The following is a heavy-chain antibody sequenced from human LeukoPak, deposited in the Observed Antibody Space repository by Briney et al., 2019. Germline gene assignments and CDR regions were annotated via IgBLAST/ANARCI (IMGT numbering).Heavy chain of an antibody. D-gene: IGHD3-10*01. CDR2: IYPGDSDT. CDR3: ARGYYYGSGSYFDY. CDR1: GYTFTGDW. V-gene: IGHV5-51*01. J-gene: IGHJ4*02. Sequence: GESLKISCRASGYTFTGDWIGWVRQMPGKGLEWMGIIYPGDSDTRYSPSFQGQVTISADKSINTAYLQWSSLKASDTAMYYCARGYYYGSGSYFDYWGQGTLVTVSS.